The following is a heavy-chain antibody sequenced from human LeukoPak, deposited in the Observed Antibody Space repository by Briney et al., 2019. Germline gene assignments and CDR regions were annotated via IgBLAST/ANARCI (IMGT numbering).Heavy chain of an antibody. D-gene: IGHD5-18*01. Sequence: SETLSLTCTVSGGSISSSDFYWTWIRQPPGKGLEWIGYIYYSGNTYYNPSLKSRVTISVDTSKNQFSLKLSSVTAADTAVYYCAATASNWFDPWGQGTLVTVSS. CDR3: AATASNWFDP. J-gene: IGHJ5*02. V-gene: IGHV4-30-4*08. CDR1: GGSISSSDFY. CDR2: IYYSGNT.